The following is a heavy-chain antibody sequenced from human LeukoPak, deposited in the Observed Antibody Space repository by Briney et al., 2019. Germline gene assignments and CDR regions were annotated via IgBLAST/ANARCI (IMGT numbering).Heavy chain of an antibody. CDR3: ARDLVAWSGYSTYYYGMDV. D-gene: IGHD3-3*01. V-gene: IGHV3-53*04. Sequence: GGSLRLSCAASGFTVSSNYMSWVRQAPGKGLEWVSVIYSGGSTYYADSVKGRFTISRHNSKNTLHLQMNSLRAEDTAVYYCARDLVAWSGYSTYYYGMDVWGQGTTVTVSS. J-gene: IGHJ6*02. CDR2: IYSGGST. CDR1: GFTVSSNY.